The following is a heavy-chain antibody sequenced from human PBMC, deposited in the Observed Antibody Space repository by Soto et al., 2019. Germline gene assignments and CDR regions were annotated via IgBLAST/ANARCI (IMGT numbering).Heavy chain of an antibody. CDR3: ARAGYCSSTSCSNFDY. Sequence: SETLSLTCAVYGGSFSGYYWSWIRQPPGKGLEWIGEINHSGSTNYNPSLKSRVTISVDTSKNQFSLKLSSVTAADTAVYYCARAGYCSSTSCSNFDYWGQGTLVTVS. V-gene: IGHV4-34*01. D-gene: IGHD2-2*01. CDR2: INHSGST. J-gene: IGHJ4*02. CDR1: GGSFSGYY.